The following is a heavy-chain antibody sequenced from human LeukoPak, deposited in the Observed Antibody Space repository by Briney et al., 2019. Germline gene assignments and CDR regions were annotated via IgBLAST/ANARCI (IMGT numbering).Heavy chain of an antibody. Sequence: PGGSLRLSCAASGVTVSDNYMSWVRQAPGKGLEWVSVIYSGGTKYYADFVKGRFTISRDKSKNTLYLQMNSLRAEDTAVYYCASSYDSSGYYMFDAFDIWGQGTMVTVSS. CDR1: GVTVSDNY. J-gene: IGHJ3*02. CDR2: IYSGGTK. D-gene: IGHD3-22*01. V-gene: IGHV3-66*01. CDR3: ASSYDSSGYYMFDAFDI.